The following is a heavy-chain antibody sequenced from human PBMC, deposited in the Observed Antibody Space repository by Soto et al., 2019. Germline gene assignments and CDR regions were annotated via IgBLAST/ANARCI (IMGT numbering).Heavy chain of an antibody. Sequence: EVQLLESGGGLVQPGGSLRLSCAASGFTFSSYAMSWVRQAPGKGLEWVSAISGSGDSTYYADSVKGRFTISRDNSKNTLYLQMNSLRAEGTAVYYCARRSSGWYFDYWGQGTLVTVSS. J-gene: IGHJ4*02. CDR3: ARRSSGWYFDY. D-gene: IGHD6-19*01. CDR2: ISGSGDST. CDR1: GFTFSSYA. V-gene: IGHV3-23*01.